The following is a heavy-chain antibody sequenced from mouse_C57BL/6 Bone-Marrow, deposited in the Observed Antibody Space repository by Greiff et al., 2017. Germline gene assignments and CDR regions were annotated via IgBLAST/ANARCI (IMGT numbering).Heavy chain of an antibody. D-gene: IGHD1-1*01. CDR1: GFTFSSYA. Sequence: EVMLVESGGGLVKPGGSLKLSCAASGFTFSSYAMSWVRQTPEKRLEWVATISDGGSYTYYPDNVKGRFTISRDNAKNNLYLQMSHLKSEDTAMYYCARVYYYGSSYRYYAMDYWGQGTSVTVSS. J-gene: IGHJ4*01. V-gene: IGHV5-4*03. CDR2: ISDGGSYT. CDR3: ARVYYYGSSYRYYAMDY.